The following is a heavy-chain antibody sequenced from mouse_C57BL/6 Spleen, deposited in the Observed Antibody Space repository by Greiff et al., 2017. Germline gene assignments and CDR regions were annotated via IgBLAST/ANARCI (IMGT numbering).Heavy chain of an antibody. V-gene: IGHV2-2*01. CDR3: ARRYFDV. CDR2: IWSGGST. Sequence: VQVVESGPGLVQPSQSLSITCTVSGFSLTSYGVHWVRQSPGKGLEWLGVIWSGGSTDYNAAFISRLSISKDNSKSKVFFKMNSLQADDTAIYYCARRYFDVWGTGTTVTVSS. CDR1: GFSLTSYG. J-gene: IGHJ1*03.